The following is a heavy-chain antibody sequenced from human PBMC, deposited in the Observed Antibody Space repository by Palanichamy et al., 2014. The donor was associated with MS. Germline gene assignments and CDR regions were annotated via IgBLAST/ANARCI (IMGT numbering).Heavy chain of an antibody. CDR2: INKDGSEK. J-gene: IGHJ4*02. D-gene: IGHD5-24*01. V-gene: IGHV3-7*03. Sequence: EVQLVESGGGLVQPGGSLRLSCVVSGFTFRDYWMSWVRQAPGKGLEWVANINKDGSEKHYVDSVRGRFTISGDNAKNPLYLQMSSLRVEDTAVYYCARDNSGDGWYYWGQGTLVPVSS. CDR3: ARDNSGDGWYY. CDR1: GFTFRDYW.